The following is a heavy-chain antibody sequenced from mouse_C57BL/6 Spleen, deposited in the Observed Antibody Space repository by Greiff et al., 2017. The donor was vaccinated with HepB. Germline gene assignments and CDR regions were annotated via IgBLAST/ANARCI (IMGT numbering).Heavy chain of an antibody. CDR3: ARITAVVARAMDY. Sequence: QVQLQQPGAELVKPGASVKLSCKASGYTFTSYWMHWVKQRPGQGLEWIGMIHPNSGSTNYNEKFKSKATLTVDKSSSTAYMQLSSLTSEDSAVYYYARITAVVARAMDYWGQGTSVTVSS. D-gene: IGHD1-1*01. J-gene: IGHJ4*01. V-gene: IGHV1-64*01. CDR1: GYTFTSYW. CDR2: IHPNSGST.